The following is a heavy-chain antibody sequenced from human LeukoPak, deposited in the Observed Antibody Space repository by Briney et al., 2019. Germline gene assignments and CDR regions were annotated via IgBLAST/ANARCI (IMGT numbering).Heavy chain of an antibody. J-gene: IGHJ4*02. D-gene: IGHD2-2*01. CDR2: ISYDGSNK. CDR1: GFTFSSYA. Sequence: GGSLRLSCAASGFTFSSYAMHWVRQAPGKGLEWVAVISYDGSNKYYADSLKGRFTISRDNSKNTLYLQVNSLRAEDSAVYYCARDEARYCSSTSCYALFYWGQGTLVTVSS. V-gene: IGHV3-30*04. CDR3: ARDEARYCSSTSCYALFY.